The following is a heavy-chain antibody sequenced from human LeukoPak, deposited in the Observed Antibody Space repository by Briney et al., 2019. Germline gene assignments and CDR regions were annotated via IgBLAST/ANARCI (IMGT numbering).Heavy chain of an antibody. V-gene: IGHV1-69*06. CDR1: GGTFSSYA. D-gene: IGHD2-2*01. CDR3: ARDLMQYQLPNFDY. Sequence: SVKVSCKASGGTFSSYAISWVRQAPGQGLEWMGGIIPIFGTANYAQKFQGRVTITADKSTSTAYMELRSLRSDDTAVYYCARDLMQYQLPNFDYWGQGTLVTVSS. J-gene: IGHJ4*02. CDR2: IIPIFGTA.